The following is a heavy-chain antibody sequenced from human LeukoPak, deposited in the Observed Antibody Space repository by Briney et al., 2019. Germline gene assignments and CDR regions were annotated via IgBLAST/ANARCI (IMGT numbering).Heavy chain of an antibody. CDR3: ARVQGHPPNGLDI. CDR2: INSDGSST. Sequence: GGSLRLSCAASGFSVSGKFMSWVRQAPGKGLVWVSRINSDGSSTSYADAVKGRFTISRDNAKNTAYLQMNSLRAEDTAVYYCARVQGHPPNGLDIWGQGTMVTVSS. J-gene: IGHJ3*02. V-gene: IGHV3-74*01. CDR1: GFSVSGKF. D-gene: IGHD2-8*01.